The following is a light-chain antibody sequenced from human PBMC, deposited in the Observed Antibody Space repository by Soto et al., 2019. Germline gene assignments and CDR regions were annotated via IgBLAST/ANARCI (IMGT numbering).Light chain of an antibody. Sequence: DIQMTQSPSTLSASVGDRVNITCRASQSLRNWLAWYQQKPGKAPKLLIYKASSLESGVPSRFSGSGSGAEFTLTINGLQPDDFATYYCQQYDTHSWTFGQGTKVEIK. CDR3: QQYDTHSWT. J-gene: IGKJ1*01. CDR1: QSLRNW. CDR2: KAS. V-gene: IGKV1-5*03.